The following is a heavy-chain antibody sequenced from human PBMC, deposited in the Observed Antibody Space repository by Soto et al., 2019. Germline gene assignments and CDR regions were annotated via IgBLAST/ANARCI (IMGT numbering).Heavy chain of an antibody. CDR2: ISYDGSNK. CDR3: ARILRPGSYPDY. V-gene: IGHV3-30-3*01. D-gene: IGHD1-26*01. J-gene: IGHJ4*02. CDR1: GFTFSSYA. Sequence: QVQLVESGGGVVQPGRSLRLSCAASGFTFSSYAMHWVRQAPGKGLEWVAVISYDGSNKYYADSVKGRFTISRDNSKNTLYLQMNSLRAEDTAVYYCARILRPGSYPDYWGQGTLVTVSS.